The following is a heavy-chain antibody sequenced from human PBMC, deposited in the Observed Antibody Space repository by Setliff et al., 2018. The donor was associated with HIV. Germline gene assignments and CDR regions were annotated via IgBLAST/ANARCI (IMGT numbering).Heavy chain of an antibody. CDR3: AKCAGFYGDYTFDH. V-gene: IGHV4-59*11. CDR2: IYSTGST. CDR1: GPSINIHY. Sequence: PSETLSLTCTGSGPSINIHYWSWIRQSPGKAFEWIGYIYSTGSTNYNPSLQSRVTISMVASRNQFSLKVTSVTAEDTAVYYCAKCAGFYGDYTFDHWGQGRQVTVSS. J-gene: IGHJ4*02. D-gene: IGHD4-17*01.